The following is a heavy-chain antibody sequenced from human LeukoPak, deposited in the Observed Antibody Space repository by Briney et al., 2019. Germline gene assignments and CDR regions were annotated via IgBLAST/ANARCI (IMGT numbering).Heavy chain of an antibody. J-gene: IGHJ5*02. Sequence: SETLSLTCAVSGGSFSSGGYSWSWIQQPPGKSLEWIGSIYHSGSTYYNPSLKSRVTISVDRSKNQFSLKLSSVTAADTAVYYCARVAASSYDFWSGYYRNWFDPWGQGTLVTVSS. D-gene: IGHD3-3*01. CDR1: GGSFSSGGYS. CDR3: ARVAASSYDFWSGYYRNWFDP. V-gene: IGHV4-30-2*01. CDR2: IYHSGST.